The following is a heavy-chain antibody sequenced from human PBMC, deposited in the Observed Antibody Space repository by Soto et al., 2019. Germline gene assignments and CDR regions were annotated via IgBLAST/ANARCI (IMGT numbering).Heavy chain of an antibody. V-gene: IGHV3-33*01. CDR2: IWYDGSNK. D-gene: IGHD6-19*01. CDR3: ARDHAKWLSYYYGMDV. J-gene: IGHJ6*02. Sequence: PGGSLRLSCAASGFTFSSYGMHWVRQAPGKGLEWVAVIWYDGSNKYYADSVKGRFTISRDNSKNTLYLQMNSLRAEDTAVYYCARDHAKWLSYYYGMDVWGQGTKVTVYS. CDR1: GFTFSSYG.